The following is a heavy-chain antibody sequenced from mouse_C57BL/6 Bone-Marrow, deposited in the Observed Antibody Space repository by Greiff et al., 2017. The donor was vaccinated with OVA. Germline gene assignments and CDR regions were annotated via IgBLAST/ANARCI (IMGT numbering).Heavy chain of an antibody. D-gene: IGHD2-2*01. CDR3: ARQDYGYDGTHYYAMDD. CDR2: ISGGGGNI. Sequence: DVMLVESGGGLVKPGGSLKLSCAASGFTFSSYTMYWVRQTPEKRLEWVAIISGGGGNIYFPDSVKGRFIISRDNAKNTLYLQMSSLRSEDTSLYYGARQDYGYDGTHYYAMDDWGQGTTVTVAS. V-gene: IGHV5-9*01. CDR1: GFTFSSYT. J-gene: IGHJ4*01.